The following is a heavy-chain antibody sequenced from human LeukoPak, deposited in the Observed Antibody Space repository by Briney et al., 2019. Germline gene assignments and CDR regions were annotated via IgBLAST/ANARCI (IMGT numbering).Heavy chain of an antibody. CDR2: IKQDGSEK. CDR1: GFTFSSYW. CDR3: ARVYAGSGYYYGNY. V-gene: IGHV3-7*01. Sequence: GGSLRLSCAASGFTFSSYWMSWVRQAPGKGLEWVANIKQDGSEKCYVDSVKGRFTISRDNARNTLYLQMNSLTADDTAVYYCARVYAGSGYYYGNYWGQGTLVTVSS. J-gene: IGHJ4*02. D-gene: IGHD3-22*01.